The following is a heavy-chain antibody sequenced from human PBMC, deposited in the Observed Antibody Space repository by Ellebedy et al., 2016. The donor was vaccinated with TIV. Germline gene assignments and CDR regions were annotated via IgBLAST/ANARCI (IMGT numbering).Heavy chain of an antibody. J-gene: IGHJ2*01. Sequence: GESLKISCAASGFTFSHYWMNWVRQAPGKGLEWVAFINPDGTQKFYVDSVKGRFTISRDNARSSLYLQMNSLRVEDTAVYYCARDAGYFDLWGRGTLVTVSS. CDR3: ARDAGYFDL. V-gene: IGHV3-7*01. CDR1: GFTFSHYW. CDR2: INPDGTQK.